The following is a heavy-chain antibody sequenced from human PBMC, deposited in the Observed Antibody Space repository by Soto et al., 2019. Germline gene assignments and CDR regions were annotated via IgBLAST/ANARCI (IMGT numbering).Heavy chain of an antibody. CDR1: GGSFSGYY. Sequence: SETLSLTCAVYGGSFSGYYWSWIRQPPGKGLEWIGEINHSGSTNYSPSLKSRVTISVDTSKNQFSLKLSSVTAADTAVYYCARGYCTNGVCYGGHWFDPWGQGTLVTVSS. CDR3: ARGYCTNGVCYGGHWFDP. D-gene: IGHD2-8*01. J-gene: IGHJ5*02. V-gene: IGHV4-34*01. CDR2: INHSGST.